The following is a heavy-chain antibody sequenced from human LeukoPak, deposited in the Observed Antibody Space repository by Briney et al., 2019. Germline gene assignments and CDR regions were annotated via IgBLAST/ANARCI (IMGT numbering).Heavy chain of an antibody. Sequence: GGSLRLSCAASGFSFSSYAMIWVRQAPGKGLEWVSGISGGGSSTYYADSVKGRFTISRDKSKNTLHLQMSSLRAEDTAVYYCARGGDYWGQGTLVTVSS. CDR3: ARGGDY. CDR2: ISGGGSST. D-gene: IGHD3-16*01. CDR1: GFSFSSYA. V-gene: IGHV3-23*01. J-gene: IGHJ4*02.